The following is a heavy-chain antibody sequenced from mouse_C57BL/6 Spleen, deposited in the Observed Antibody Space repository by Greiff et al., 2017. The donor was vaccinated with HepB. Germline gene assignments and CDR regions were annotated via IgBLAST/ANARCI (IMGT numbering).Heavy chain of an antibody. J-gene: IGHJ2*01. D-gene: IGHD1-1*01. Sequence: EVQLKQSGPGLVKPSQSLSLTCSVTGYSITSGYYWNWIRQFPGNKLEWMGYISYDGSNNYNPSLKNRISITRDTSKNQFFLKLNSVTTEDTATYYCARTPSITTVGATAYWGQGTTLTVSS. CDR3: ARTPSITTVGATAY. V-gene: IGHV3-6*01. CDR1: GYSITSGYY. CDR2: ISYDGSN.